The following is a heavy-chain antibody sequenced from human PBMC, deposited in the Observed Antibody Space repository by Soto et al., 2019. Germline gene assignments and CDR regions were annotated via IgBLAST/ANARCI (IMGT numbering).Heavy chain of an antibody. CDR3: AKGLYSYGYGYFDY. D-gene: IGHD5-18*01. Sequence: GGSLRLSCAASGFTFSSYAMSWVRQAPGKGQEWVSAISGSGGSTYYADSVKGRFTISRDNSKNTLYLQMNSLRAEDTAVYYCAKGLYSYGYGYFDYWGQGTLVTVSS. CDR1: GFTFSSYA. J-gene: IGHJ4*02. V-gene: IGHV3-23*01. CDR2: ISGSGGST.